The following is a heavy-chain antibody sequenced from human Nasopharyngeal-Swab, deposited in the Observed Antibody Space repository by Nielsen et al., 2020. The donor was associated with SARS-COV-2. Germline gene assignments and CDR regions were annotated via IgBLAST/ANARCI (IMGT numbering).Heavy chain of an antibody. J-gene: IGHJ4*02. CDR2: IAHDASNE. Sequence: SCKASGFTFSHYFMHWVRQAPGQGLEWVAFIAHDASNEYYGDSVKGRFSISRDSSKNTLYLQMDSLRGEDTAVYYCARDAPAHYGAFYWGRGTLVTVSS. V-gene: IGHV3-30*16. CDR1: GFTFSHYF. D-gene: IGHD4-17*01. CDR3: ARDAPAHYGAFY.